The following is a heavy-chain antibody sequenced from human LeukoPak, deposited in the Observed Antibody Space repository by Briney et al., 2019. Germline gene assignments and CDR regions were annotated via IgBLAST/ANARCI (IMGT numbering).Heavy chain of an antibody. Sequence: SETLSLTCTVSGGSISSGSYYWSWIRQPAGKGLEWIGRIYTSGSTNYNPSLKSRVTISVDTSKNQFSLKLSSVTAADTAVYYCAREALYYDFWSGSAYYMDVWGKGTTVTVSS. CDR2: IYTSGST. V-gene: IGHV4-61*02. D-gene: IGHD3-3*01. CDR3: AREALYYDFWSGSAYYMDV. J-gene: IGHJ6*03. CDR1: GGSISSGSYY.